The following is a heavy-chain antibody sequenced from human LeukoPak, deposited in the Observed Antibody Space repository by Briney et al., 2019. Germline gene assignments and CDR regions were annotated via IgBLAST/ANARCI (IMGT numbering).Heavy chain of an antibody. D-gene: IGHD5-24*01. J-gene: IGHJ4*02. Sequence: GGSLRLSCAAPGFTFSSYWMSWVRQAPGKGLEWVANIKQDGSEKYYVDSVKGRFTISRDNAKNSLYLQMNSLRAEDTAVYYCARDRNFVERWLQLPEFDYWGQGTLVTVSS. V-gene: IGHV3-7*01. CDR1: GFTFSSYW. CDR2: IKQDGSEK. CDR3: ARDRNFVERWLQLPEFDY.